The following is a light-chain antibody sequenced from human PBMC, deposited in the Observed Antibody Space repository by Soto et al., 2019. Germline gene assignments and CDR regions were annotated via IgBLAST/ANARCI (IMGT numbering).Light chain of an antibody. J-gene: IGLJ3*02. CDR1: SGHSSYI. V-gene: IGLV4-60*02. Sequence: QSVLTQSSSASASLGSSVKLTCTLSSGHSSYIIAWHQQQPGKAPRYLMKLEGSGSYNKGSGVPDRFSGSSSGADRYLTTSTPEFEDQADYYCETWDGNTHTVFGGGTELTVL. CDR2: LEGSGSY. CDR3: ETWDGNTHTV.